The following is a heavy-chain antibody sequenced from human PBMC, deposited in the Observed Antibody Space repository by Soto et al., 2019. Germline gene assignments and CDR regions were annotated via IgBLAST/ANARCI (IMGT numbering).Heavy chain of an antibody. CDR2: VEYGGST. CDR3: ARDVRGAVTMNWFDP. V-gene: IGHV4-39*02. J-gene: IGHJ5*02. Sequence: QLQESGPGLVKPSETLSLTCTVSGGSIISSNFYWGWIRQPPGKALEWIGSVEYGGSTYDNPSLKSRVTLSADTSKNQFSLKLTSVTAADTAIYYCARDVRGAVTMNWFDPWGHGTLVTVSS. CDR1: GGSIISSNFY. D-gene: IGHD3-10*02.